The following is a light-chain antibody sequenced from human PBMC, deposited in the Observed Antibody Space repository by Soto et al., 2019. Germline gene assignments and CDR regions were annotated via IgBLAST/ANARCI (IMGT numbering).Light chain of an antibody. J-gene: IGLJ2*01. Sequence: QSALTQPASVSGSPGQLITISCTGTSSDVGGYNYVSWYLQHPGKAPKLMIYEVSDRPSGVSNRFSGSKSGNTASLTISGLQAEDEADYYCSSYTSSSVVFGGGTKLTVL. CDR3: SSYTSSSVV. CDR1: SSDVGGYNY. V-gene: IGLV2-14*01. CDR2: EVS.